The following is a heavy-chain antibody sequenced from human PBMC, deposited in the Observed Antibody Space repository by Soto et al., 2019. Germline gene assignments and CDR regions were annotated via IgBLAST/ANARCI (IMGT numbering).Heavy chain of an antibody. V-gene: IGHV3-9*01. CDR1: GFTFDDYA. CDR2: ISWNSGSI. Sequence: EVQLVESGGGLVQPGRSLRLSCAASGFTFDDYAMHWVRQAPGKGLEWVSGISWNSGSIGYADSVKGRFTISRDNAKNSLYLQMNSLRAEDTALYYCAKDTGPDGYTPLGFDYWGQGTLVTVSS. J-gene: IGHJ4*02. D-gene: IGHD5-12*01. CDR3: AKDTGPDGYTPLGFDY.